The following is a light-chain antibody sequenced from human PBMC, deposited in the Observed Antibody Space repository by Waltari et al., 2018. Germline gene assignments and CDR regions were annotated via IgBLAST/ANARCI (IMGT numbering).Light chain of an antibody. CDR2: RDK. J-gene: IGLJ2*01. V-gene: IGLV3-1*01. Sequence: SYELTQPPSLSVSPGQTASITCSGDKLGNKFASWYRQQPGQSPVVVIYRDKKRPSGIPERISGSNSGNTATLTISETQAMDEADYYCQAWDSSAVVFGGGTKLTVL. CDR1: KLGNKF. CDR3: QAWDSSAVV.